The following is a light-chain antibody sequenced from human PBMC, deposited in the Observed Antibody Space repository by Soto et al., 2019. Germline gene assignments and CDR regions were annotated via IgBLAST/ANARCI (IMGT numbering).Light chain of an antibody. J-gene: IGLJ1*01. CDR1: SSYVGGYYS. CDR3: SAYTSRGTYV. CDR2: EVH. V-gene: IGLV2-14*01. Sequence: QSVLTQPASVSCSPGQSITISCTGTSSYVGGYYSASCYKHQPGKARNLIIYEVHYGHSGVSNSFSGSQFGNTASLTISGLQAEDEADYYCSAYTSRGTYVFGPGTNVTVL.